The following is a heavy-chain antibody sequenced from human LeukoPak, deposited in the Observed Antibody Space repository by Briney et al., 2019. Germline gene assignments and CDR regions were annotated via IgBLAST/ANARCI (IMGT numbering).Heavy chain of an antibody. Sequence: ASVKVSCKASGGTFSSYAISWVRQAPGQGLEWMGRIIPIFGIANYAQKFQGRVTITADKSTSTAYMELSSLRSEDTAVYYCAREREKVELPAFDIWGQGTMVNVSS. D-gene: IGHD1-7*01. J-gene: IGHJ3*02. CDR1: GGTFSSYA. CDR3: AREREKVELPAFDI. V-gene: IGHV1-69*04. CDR2: IIPIFGIA.